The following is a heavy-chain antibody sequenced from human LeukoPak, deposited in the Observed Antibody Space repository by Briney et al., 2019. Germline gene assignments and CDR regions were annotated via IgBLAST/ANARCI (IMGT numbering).Heavy chain of an antibody. CDR1: GFTFSSYA. Sequence: GRSLRLSCAASGFTFSSYAMHWVRQAPGKGLEWVAVISYDGSNKYYADSVKGRFTISRDNAKNSLYLQMNSLRAEDTAVYYCARVFDMGVWGQGTTVTVSS. J-gene: IGHJ6*02. V-gene: IGHV3-30*04. CDR2: ISYDGSNK. CDR3: ARVFDMGV.